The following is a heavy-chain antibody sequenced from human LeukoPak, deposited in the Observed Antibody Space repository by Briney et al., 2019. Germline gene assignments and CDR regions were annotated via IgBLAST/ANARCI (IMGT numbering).Heavy chain of an antibody. CDR3: ARDRTLNRLFDY. CDR1: GFTFGTYA. D-gene: IGHD1-14*01. CDR2: ISASGSNT. Sequence: GGSLRLSCAASGFTFGTYAMTWVRQAPGKGLEWVSTISASGSNTYYADSVKGRFTISRDNAKNSLYLQMNSLRAEDTALYFCARDRTLNRLFDYWGQGTLVTVSS. J-gene: IGHJ4*02. V-gene: IGHV3-23*01.